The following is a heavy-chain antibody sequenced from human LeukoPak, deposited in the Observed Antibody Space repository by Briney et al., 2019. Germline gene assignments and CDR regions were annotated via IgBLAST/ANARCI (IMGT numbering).Heavy chain of an antibody. CDR3: ARKIFGTPYYDS. D-gene: IGHD3-3*01. CDR1: GFSSTTYE. CDR2: ISGWREVK. Sequence: GGPVRLSCTASGFSSTTYEGNLVRQAPGKGLEGLSCISGWREVKYYADSVRGRFTSSRDNSRGSVYLQMNSLRVEDTAVYYCARKIFGTPYYDSWGRGTLVTVSS. J-gene: IGHJ4*02. V-gene: IGHV3-48*03.